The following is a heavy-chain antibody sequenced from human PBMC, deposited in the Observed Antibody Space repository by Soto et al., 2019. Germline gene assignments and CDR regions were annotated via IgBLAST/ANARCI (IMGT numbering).Heavy chain of an antibody. CDR2: INPNTGDA. CDR3: VREGGTLGHSLGELFPTQNYHYYGMDV. CDR1: GYSFTGYY. J-gene: IGHJ6*02. Sequence: ASVKVSFKASGYSFTGYYIHWLRQAPGQGPEWMGWINPNTGDAKYAQKFQGWVTLTRDTSISTAYMEMKRLKSDDTAVFYCVREGGTLGHSLGELFPTQNYHYYGMDVWGQGTTVTVSS. D-gene: IGHD3-10*01. V-gene: IGHV1-2*04.